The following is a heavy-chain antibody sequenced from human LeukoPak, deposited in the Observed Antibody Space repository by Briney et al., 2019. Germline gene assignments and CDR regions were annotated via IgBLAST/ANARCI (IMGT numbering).Heavy chain of an antibody. CDR2: ISWNSGVI. V-gene: IGHV3-9*01. CDR3: AKVRPPGSYYNLAIEY. D-gene: IGHD3-10*01. J-gene: IGHJ4*02. Sequence: GRSLRLSCAASGFKFGYYAMRWVRQAPGECLEWVLCISWNSGVIDYADSVKGRFTISRDNAKNSLFLQMNSLRVEDTALYYCAKVRPPGSYYNLAIEYWGQGTLVTVSS. CDR1: GFKFGYYA.